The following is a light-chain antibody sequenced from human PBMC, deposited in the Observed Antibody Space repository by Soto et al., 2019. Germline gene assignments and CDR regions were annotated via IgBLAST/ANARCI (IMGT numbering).Light chain of an antibody. J-gene: IGKJ1*01. V-gene: IGKV3-20*01. CDR3: QQYGRSPTT. CDR1: QSVSINY. Sequence: EIVLTQSPGTLSLSPGERASLSCRASQSVSINYLAWYQQKPGQAPRLLIYGVSSRATGIPDRFSGSGAETDFTLTISRLEPEDFAVYYCQQYGRSPTTFGQGTKVDIK. CDR2: GVS.